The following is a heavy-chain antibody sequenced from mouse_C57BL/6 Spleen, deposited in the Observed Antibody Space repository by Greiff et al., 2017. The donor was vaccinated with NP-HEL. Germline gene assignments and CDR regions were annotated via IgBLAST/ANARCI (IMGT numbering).Heavy chain of an antibody. CDR1: GYAFTNYL. V-gene: IGHV1-54*01. D-gene: IGHD2-4*01. CDR3: ANYDYDGAWFAY. J-gene: IGHJ3*01. Sequence: VQLQESGAELVRPGTSVKVSCKASGYAFTNYLIEWVKQRPGQGLEWIGVINPGSGGTKYNEKFKGKATLTADKSSSTAYMQLSSLTSEDSAVYFCANYDYDGAWFAYWGQGTLVTVSA. CDR2: INPGSGGT.